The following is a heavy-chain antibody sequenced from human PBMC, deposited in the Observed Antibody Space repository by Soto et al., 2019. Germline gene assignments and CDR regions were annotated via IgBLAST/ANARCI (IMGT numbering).Heavy chain of an antibody. V-gene: IGHV3-48*01. Sequence: EVQLVESGGGLVQPGGSLRLSCAVSGFTFSSYSMNWVRRTPGKGLEWVSYISSGGVTIYYADSVKGRFTVSRDNAKDSLYLQMNSLRAEDTAVYYCARNLYCSGGSCPWGYWGQGTLVTVSS. CDR3: ARNLYCSGGSCPWGY. CDR1: GFTFSSYS. J-gene: IGHJ4*02. CDR2: ISSGGVTI. D-gene: IGHD2-15*01.